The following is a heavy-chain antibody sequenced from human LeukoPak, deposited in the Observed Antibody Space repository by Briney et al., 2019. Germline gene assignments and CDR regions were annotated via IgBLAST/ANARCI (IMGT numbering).Heavy chain of an antibody. CDR3: AKERRTGSGAALDH. V-gene: IGHV3-11*06. D-gene: IGHD6-19*01. CDR2: ISSSSSRT. J-gene: IGHJ4*02. Sequence: GGSLRLSCAASGFTFSDYYMIWIRQAPGKGLEWVSYISSSSSRTNYADSVKGRFTISRDNAKNSLYLQMYSLRAEDTAVYYCAKERRTGSGAALDHWGPGTLVTVSS. CDR1: GFTFSDYY.